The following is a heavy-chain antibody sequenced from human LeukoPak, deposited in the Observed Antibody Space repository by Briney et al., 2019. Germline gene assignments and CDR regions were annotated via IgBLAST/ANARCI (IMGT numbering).Heavy chain of an antibody. D-gene: IGHD6-13*01. CDR2: ISSSSSYI. CDR3: VREYSGWLAAAGA. J-gene: IGHJ4*02. CDR1: GFTFSSYS. Sequence: GGSLRLSCAASGFTFSSYSMNWVRQAPGKGLEWVSSISSSSSYIYYADSVKGRFTISRDNAKNSLYLQMNSLRAEDTAVYYCVREYSGWLAAAGAWGQGTLVTVFS. V-gene: IGHV3-21*01.